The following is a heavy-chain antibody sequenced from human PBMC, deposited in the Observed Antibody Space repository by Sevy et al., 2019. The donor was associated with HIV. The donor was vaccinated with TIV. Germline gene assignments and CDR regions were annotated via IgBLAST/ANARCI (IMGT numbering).Heavy chain of an antibody. CDR3: ARAYCSGGRCYSLAS. D-gene: IGHD2-15*01. CDR2: ISPHNGDT. V-gene: IGHV1-18*01. Sequence: VKVSCKVSGYTFNTYRIHWVRQAPGQGLEWMGWISPHNGDTNYAQRLQGRVTMLTDTSSSTAYMELKSLRSDDTAVYYCARAYCSGGRCYSLASWGQGTLVTVSS. CDR1: GYTFNTYR. J-gene: IGHJ5*02.